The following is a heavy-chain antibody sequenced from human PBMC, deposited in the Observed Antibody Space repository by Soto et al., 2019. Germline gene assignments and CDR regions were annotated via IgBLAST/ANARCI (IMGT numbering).Heavy chain of an antibody. J-gene: IGHJ6*02. D-gene: IGHD6-6*01. CDR3: AREEGAARTYYYGMDV. Sequence: EVQLVESGGGLVQPGGSLRLSCAASGFTVSSNYMSWVRQAPGKGLEWVSVIYSGGSTYYADSVKGRFTISRDNSKNTLYLQMNSLRAEDTAVYYCAREEGAARTYYYGMDVWGQGTTVTVSS. CDR1: GFTVSSNY. CDR2: IYSGGST. V-gene: IGHV3-66*01.